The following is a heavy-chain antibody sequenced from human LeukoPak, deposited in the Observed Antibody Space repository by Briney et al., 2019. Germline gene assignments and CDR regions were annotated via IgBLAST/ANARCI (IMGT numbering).Heavy chain of an antibody. J-gene: IGHJ1*01. CDR2: ISGSGGST. V-gene: IGHV3-23*01. Sequence: PGGSLRLSCAASGFTFSSYAMSWVRQAPGKGLEWVSAISGSGGSTYYADSVKGRFTISRDNAKNSLYLQMNSLRAEDTALYYCAKIGSYSSSWYGYFQHWGQGTLVTVSS. CDR3: AKIGSYSSSWYGYFQH. D-gene: IGHD6-13*01. CDR1: GFTFSSYA.